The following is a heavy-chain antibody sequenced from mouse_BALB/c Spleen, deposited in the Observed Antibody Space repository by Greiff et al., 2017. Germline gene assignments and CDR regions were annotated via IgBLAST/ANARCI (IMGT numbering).Heavy chain of an antibody. CDR1: GFTFSSYA. D-gene: IGHD2-1*01. CDR3: ANGNSDWYFDV. V-gene: IGHV5-6-5*01. J-gene: IGHJ1*01. Sequence: EVKLMESGGGLVKPGGSLKLSCAASGFTFSSYAMSWVRQTPEKRLEWVASISSGGSTYYPDSVQGRFTISRDNARNIRYLQMSSLRSEDTAMYYCANGNSDWYFDVWGAGTTVTVSS. CDR2: ISSGGST.